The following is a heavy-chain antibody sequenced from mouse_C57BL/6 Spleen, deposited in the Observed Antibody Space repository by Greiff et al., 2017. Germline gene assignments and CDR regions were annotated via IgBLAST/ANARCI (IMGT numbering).Heavy chain of an antibody. CDR3: AKEGPYYSNLGRYFDV. CDR2: IWRGGST. J-gene: IGHJ1*03. Sequence: QVQLQQSGPGLVQPSQSLSITCTVSGFSLTSYGVHWVRQSPGKGLEWLGVIWRGGSTDYNAAFMSRLSITKDNSKSQVFFKMNSLQADDTAIYYCAKEGPYYSNLGRYFDVWGTGTTVTVSS. V-gene: IGHV2-5*01. CDR1: GFSLTSYG. D-gene: IGHD2-5*01.